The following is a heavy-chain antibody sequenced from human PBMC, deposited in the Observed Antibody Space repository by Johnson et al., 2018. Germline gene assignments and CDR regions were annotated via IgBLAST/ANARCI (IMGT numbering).Heavy chain of an antibody. CDR2: INPNGGTT. D-gene: IGHD3-16*01. CDR3: SRGDYGGGSDV. V-gene: IGHV1-46*01. Sequence: VQLVQGGAEVRKPGASVKVGCEASGYIFINSYIHWMRQAPGRGLEWMGTINPNGGTTIYAQRFQGRVSMTSETSTSTVYMQLSSLISEDTAVYFCSRGDYGGGSDVWGQGTMVTVSS. CDR1: GYIFINSY. J-gene: IGHJ3*01.